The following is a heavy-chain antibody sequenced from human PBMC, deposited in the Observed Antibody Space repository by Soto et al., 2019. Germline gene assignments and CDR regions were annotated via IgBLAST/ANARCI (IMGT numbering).Heavy chain of an antibody. V-gene: IGHV4-61*01. CDR3: TRGGDAYKNGH. J-gene: IGHJ4*02. CDR1: GGSVNIGTYY. Sequence: QVQLQESGPGLVKPSETLSLTCTVPGGSVNIGTYYWSWLRQHPGKGLEWIGVIHYSGNTNYNPTLKNRVTMSEDTSKIQFSLKWTSVNAADTAVYYWTRGGDAYKNGHWGQGTLVTVSS. CDR2: IHYSGNT. D-gene: IGHD2-21*01.